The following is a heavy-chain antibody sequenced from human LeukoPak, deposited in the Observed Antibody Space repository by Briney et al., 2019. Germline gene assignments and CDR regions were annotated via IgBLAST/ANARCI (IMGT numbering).Heavy chain of an antibody. D-gene: IGHD1-26*01. J-gene: IGHJ4*02. V-gene: IGHV7-4-1*02. CDR1: GYTFTSYA. CDR3: ARVKAGGSGSYVRLDY. Sequence: ASVKVSCKASGYTFTSYAMNWVRQAPGQGLEWMGWINTNTGNPTYAQGFTGRFVFSLDTSVSTAYLQISSLKAGDTAVYYCARVKAGGSGSYVRLDYWGQGTLVTVSS. CDR2: INTNTGNP.